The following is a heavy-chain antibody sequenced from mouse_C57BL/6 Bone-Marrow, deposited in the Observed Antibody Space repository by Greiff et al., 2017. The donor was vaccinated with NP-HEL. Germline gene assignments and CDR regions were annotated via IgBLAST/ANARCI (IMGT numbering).Heavy chain of an antibody. Sequence: QVQLQQPGAELVKPGASVKLSCKASGYTFTSYWMHWVKQRPGQGLEWIGMIHPNSGSTNYNEKFKSKATLTVDKSSSTAYMQLSSLTSEDSAVYYCARWGDLWYYFDYWGQGTTLTVSS. CDR2: IHPNSGST. CDR3: ARWGDLWYYFDY. D-gene: IGHD1-1*02. V-gene: IGHV1-64*01. J-gene: IGHJ2*01. CDR1: GYTFTSYW.